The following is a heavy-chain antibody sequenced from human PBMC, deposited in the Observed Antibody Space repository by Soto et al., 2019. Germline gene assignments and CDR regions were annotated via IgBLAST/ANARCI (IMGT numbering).Heavy chain of an antibody. D-gene: IGHD3-10*01. CDR2: INHSGST. Sequence: SETLSLTCAVYGGSFSGYYWSWIRQPPGKGLEWIGEINHSGSTNYNPSLKSRVTISVDTSKNQFSLKLSSVTAADTAVYYCARGTRTMVRGVINLYYYYYGMDVWGQGTTVTVSS. CDR1: GGSFSGYY. CDR3: ARGTRTMVRGVINLYYYYYGMDV. V-gene: IGHV4-34*01. J-gene: IGHJ6*02.